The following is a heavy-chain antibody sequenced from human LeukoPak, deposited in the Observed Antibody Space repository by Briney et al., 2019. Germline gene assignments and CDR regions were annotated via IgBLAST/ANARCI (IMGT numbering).Heavy chain of an antibody. V-gene: IGHV3-9*01. J-gene: IGHJ3*02. Sequence: GGSLRLSCAASGFTFDDYVMHWVRQAPGKGLEWVSGISWNSGSIGYADSVKGRFTISRDNAKNSLYLQMNSLRAEDTALYYCAKDGRYYGSGSYLDAFDIWGQGTMVTVSS. CDR3: AKDGRYYGSGSYLDAFDI. CDR1: GFTFDDYV. CDR2: ISWNSGSI. D-gene: IGHD3-10*01.